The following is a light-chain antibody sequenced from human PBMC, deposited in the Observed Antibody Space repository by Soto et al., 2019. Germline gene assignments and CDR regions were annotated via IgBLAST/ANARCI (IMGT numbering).Light chain of an antibody. CDR1: QSISNY. J-gene: IGKJ2*01. CDR2: AAS. CDR3: QQSYSTPYT. Sequence: DIQMTQAPSSLSASVGDRVTITCRASQSISNYLKWYQQKPGKAPKLLIYAASSLQSGVPSRFSGSGSGTDFPLTISSLQPEDFATYYCQQSYSTPYTFGQGTKLEIK. V-gene: IGKV1-39*01.